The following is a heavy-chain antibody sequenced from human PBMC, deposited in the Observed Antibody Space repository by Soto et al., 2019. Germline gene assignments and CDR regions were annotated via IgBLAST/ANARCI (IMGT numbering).Heavy chain of an antibody. V-gene: IGHV2-26*01. CDR3: ALIKDCSRTDCYLASFDP. D-gene: IGHD2-2*01. J-gene: IGHJ5*02. CDR2: IFSNDDK. Sequence: QVTLKESGPVLVKPTETLTLTCTVSGLSLSNGRLGVSWIRQPPGKALEWLAHIFSNDDKSYSTSLRTRVTISKDTSRSQVVLTMTIMDPLDSATYYCALIKDCSRTDCYLASFDPWGQGTLVTVSS. CDR1: GLSLSNGRLG.